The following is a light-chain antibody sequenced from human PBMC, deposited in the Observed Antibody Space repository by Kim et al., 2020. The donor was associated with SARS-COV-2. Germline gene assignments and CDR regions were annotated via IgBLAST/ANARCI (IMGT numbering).Light chain of an antibody. CDR2: DVT. J-gene: IGLJ1*01. CDR1: SIDVGSYNY. V-gene: IGLV2-14*04. CDR3: SSYTGSSTYV. Sequence: GQSITISCTGSSIDVGSYNYVSWYQQHPGKAPKLMIYDVTERPSGVSNRFSGSKSTNTASLTISGLQAEDEADYYCSSYTGSSTYVFGTGTKVTIL.